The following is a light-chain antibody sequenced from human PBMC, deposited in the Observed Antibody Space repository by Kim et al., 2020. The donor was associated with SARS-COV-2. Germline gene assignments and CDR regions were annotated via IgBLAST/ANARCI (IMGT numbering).Light chain of an antibody. CDR1: QSVSSTS. CDR3: QHYGSSPPYT. CDR2: GAS. Sequence: SPGERATLSCRASQSVSSTSLAWYQQTPGQAPRLLIYGASSRATGIPDRFSGSGSGTDFTLTISRLEPVDFAVYYCQHYGSSPPYTFGQGTKLEI. J-gene: IGKJ2*01. V-gene: IGKV3-20*01.